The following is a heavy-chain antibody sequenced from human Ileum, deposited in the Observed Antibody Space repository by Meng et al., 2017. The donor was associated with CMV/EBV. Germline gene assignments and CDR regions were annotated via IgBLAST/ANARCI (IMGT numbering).Heavy chain of an antibody. CDR3: VSVDGGTGWYFDL. Sequence: LLLLASGSGLGCLSETLSLPCTVSGDYGSSSSYYWGWIRQRPGEGLVWIGSIYYSGSTYYNPSLKSRVIISVDTSKNQFSLKLSSVTSADAAVYYCVSVDGGTGWYFDLWGRGTLVTVSS. J-gene: IGHJ2*01. D-gene: IGHD3/OR15-3a*01. CDR2: IYYSGST. CDR1: GDYGSSSSYY. V-gene: IGHV4-39*07.